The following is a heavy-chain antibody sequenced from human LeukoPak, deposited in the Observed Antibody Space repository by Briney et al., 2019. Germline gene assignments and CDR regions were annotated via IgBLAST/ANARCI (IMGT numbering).Heavy chain of an antibody. CDR2: ISGSGGST. V-gene: IGHV3-23*01. Sequence: PGGSLRLSCAASGFTFSSYAMSWVRQAPGKVLEWVSAISGSGGSTYYADSVKGRFTISRDNSKNTLYLQMNSLRAEDTAVYYCARCGGGSCYAITFDYWGQGTLVTVSS. CDR1: GFTFSSYA. J-gene: IGHJ4*02. CDR3: ARCGGGSCYAITFDY. D-gene: IGHD2-15*01.